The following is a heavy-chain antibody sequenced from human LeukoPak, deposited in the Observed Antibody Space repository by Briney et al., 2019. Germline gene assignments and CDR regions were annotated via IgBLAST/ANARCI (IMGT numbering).Heavy chain of an antibody. CDR3: ARVNTLNPLYYFDY. CDR2: IYYSGST. Sequence: SQTLSLTCTVSGGSISSGGYYWSWIRQHPGKGLERIGYIYYSGSTYYNPSLKSRVTISVDTSKNQFSLKLSSVTAADTAVYYCARVNTLNPLYYFDYWGQGTLVTVSS. V-gene: IGHV4-31*03. J-gene: IGHJ4*02. CDR1: GGSISSGGYY.